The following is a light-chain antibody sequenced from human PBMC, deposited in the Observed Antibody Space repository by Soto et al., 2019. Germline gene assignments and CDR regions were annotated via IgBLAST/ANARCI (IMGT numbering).Light chain of an antibody. CDR3: QQRSNWPPV. CDR1: QSVSSY. V-gene: IGKV3-11*01. J-gene: IGKJ3*01. Sequence: IVLPQSPATLSLSPGERATLSCRASQSVSSYLAWYQQKPGQAPRLLIYDASNRATGIPARFSGSGSGTDFTLTISSLEPEDFAVYYCQQRSNWPPVFGPGTKVDIK. CDR2: DAS.